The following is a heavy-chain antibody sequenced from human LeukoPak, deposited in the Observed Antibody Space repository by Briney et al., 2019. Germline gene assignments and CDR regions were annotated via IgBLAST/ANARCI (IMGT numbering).Heavy chain of an antibody. CDR2: IYTSGST. D-gene: IGHD7-27*01. J-gene: IGHJ6*03. V-gene: IGHV4-4*09. CDR3: ASNWGPYYYYYYMDV. Sequence: PETLSLTCTVSGGSISSYYWSWIRQPPGKGLEWIGYIYTSGSTNYNPSLKSRVTISVDTSKNQFSLKLSSVTAADTAVYYCASNWGPYYYYYYMDVWGKGTTVTVSS. CDR1: GGSISSYY.